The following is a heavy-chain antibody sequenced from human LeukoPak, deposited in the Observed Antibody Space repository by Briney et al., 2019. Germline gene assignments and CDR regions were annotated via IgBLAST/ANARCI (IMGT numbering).Heavy chain of an antibody. D-gene: IGHD2-2*01. V-gene: IGHV4-39*01. Sequence: SETLSLTCTVSGGSISSSSYYWGWIRQPPGKGLEWIGSIYYSGSTYYNPSLKSRDTISVDTSKNQFSLKLSSVTAADTAVYYCARIEGSSSTGDYWGQGTLVTVSS. CDR3: ARIEGSSSTGDY. CDR1: GGSISSSSYY. J-gene: IGHJ4*02. CDR2: IYYSGST.